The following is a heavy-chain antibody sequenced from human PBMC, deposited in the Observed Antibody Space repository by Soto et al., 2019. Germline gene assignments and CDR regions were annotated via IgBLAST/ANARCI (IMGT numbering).Heavy chain of an antibody. CDR3: ARVKPDSSGYYYVLYFDY. V-gene: IGHV1-69*13. CDR1: GGTFSSYA. D-gene: IGHD3-22*01. J-gene: IGHJ4*02. CDR2: IIPIFGTA. Sequence: ASVKVSCKASGGTFSSYAISWVRQAPGQGLEWMGGIIPIFGTANYAQKFQGRVTITADESTSTAYMELSSLRSEDTAVYYCARVKPDSSGYYYVLYFDYLGQGTLVTVSS.